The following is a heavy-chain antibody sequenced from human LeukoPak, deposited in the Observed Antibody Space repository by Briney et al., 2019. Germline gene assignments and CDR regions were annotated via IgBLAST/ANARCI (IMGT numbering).Heavy chain of an antibody. Sequence: GGSLRLSCAASEFSFITYWMTWVRQTPGKGLECVAFIRYDGNDKYFADSVKGRFTVSRDNSKNTLYLQMNNLRAEDTAVYYCAKLGINYYYMDVWGKGTTVTISS. CDR3: AKLGINYYYMDV. D-gene: IGHD7-27*01. V-gene: IGHV3-30*02. J-gene: IGHJ6*03. CDR1: EFSFITYW. CDR2: IRYDGNDK.